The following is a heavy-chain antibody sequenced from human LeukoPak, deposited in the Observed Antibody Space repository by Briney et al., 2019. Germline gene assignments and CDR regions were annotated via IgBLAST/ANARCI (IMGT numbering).Heavy chain of an antibody. CDR3: TQTHTLATTVTTDWFDP. V-gene: IGHV2-5*02. Sequence: SGPTLVNPTQTLTLTCTFSGFSLSSRGVGVGWIRQPPGKALEWLALIYWDDDKRYSPSLKSRLTITKDTSKNQVVLTVTNMDPVDTATYFCTQTHTLATTVTTDWFDPWGQGTLVTVSS. J-gene: IGHJ5*02. CDR2: IYWDDDK. D-gene: IGHD4-11*01. CDR1: GFSLSSRGVG.